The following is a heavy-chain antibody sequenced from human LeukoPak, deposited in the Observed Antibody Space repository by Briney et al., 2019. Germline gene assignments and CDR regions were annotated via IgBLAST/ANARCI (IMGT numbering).Heavy chain of an antibody. J-gene: IGHJ6*02. CDR3: AMDNWNYERRHYYYGMDV. Sequence: GSSVKVSCKASGGTFSSYAISCVRQAPGQGLEWMGGIIPIFGTANYAQKFQGRVTITADESTSTAYMELSSLRSEDTAVYYCAMDNWNYERRHYYYGMDVWGQGTTVTVSS. CDR1: GGTFSSYA. CDR2: IIPIFGTA. D-gene: IGHD1-7*01. V-gene: IGHV1-69*01.